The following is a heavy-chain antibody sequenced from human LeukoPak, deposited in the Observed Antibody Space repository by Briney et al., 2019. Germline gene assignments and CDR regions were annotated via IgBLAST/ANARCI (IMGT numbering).Heavy chain of an antibody. D-gene: IGHD3-16*01. J-gene: IGHJ4*02. CDR1: GFTFSNNA. V-gene: IGHV3-23*01. CDR2: ISGSGGST. Sequence: AGGSLRLSCAASGFTFSNNAMSWVRQAPGKGLEWVSAISGSGGSTYYADSVKGRFSISRDNSKNTLYLQMNSLRAGDTAVYYCAKDPQGDWGQGTLVTVSS. CDR3: AKDPQGD.